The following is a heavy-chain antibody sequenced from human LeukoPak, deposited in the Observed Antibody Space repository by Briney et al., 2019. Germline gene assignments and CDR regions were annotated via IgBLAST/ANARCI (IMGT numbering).Heavy chain of an antibody. V-gene: IGHV4-31*03. CDR3: ARNWNDAYWYLDL. D-gene: IGHD1-1*01. J-gene: IGHJ2*01. Sequence: SETLSLTCTVSGGSISSGGYYWSWIRQHPGKGLEWIGYIYYSGSTYYNPSLKSRVTISVDTSKNQFSLKLSSVTAADTAVYYCARNWNDAYWYLDLWGRGTLVTVSS. CDR2: IYYSGST. CDR1: GGSISSGGYY.